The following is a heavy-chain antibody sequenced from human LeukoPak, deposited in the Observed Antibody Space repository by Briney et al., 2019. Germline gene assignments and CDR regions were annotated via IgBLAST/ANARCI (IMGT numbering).Heavy chain of an antibody. CDR1: GGSISSSSYY. V-gene: IGHV4-39*07. Sequence: SETLSLTCTVSGGSISSSSYYWGWIRQPPGKGLEWIGNIYYSGSTYYNPSLKSRVTISVDTSKNQFSLKLSSVTAADTAVYYCARDWVDGYGDYVHAFDIWGQGTMVTVSS. J-gene: IGHJ3*02. D-gene: IGHD4-17*01. CDR2: IYYSGST. CDR3: ARDWVDGYGDYVHAFDI.